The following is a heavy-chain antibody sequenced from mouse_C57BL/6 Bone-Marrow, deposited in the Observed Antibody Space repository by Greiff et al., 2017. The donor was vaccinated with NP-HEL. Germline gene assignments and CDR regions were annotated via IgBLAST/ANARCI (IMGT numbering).Heavy chain of an antibody. J-gene: IGHJ1*03. CDR1: GFSINSDCY. D-gene: IGHD4-1*01. CDR3: ARSLTGYWYFDV. Sequence: VQLKESGPSLVRPSQSLSLTCTVTGFSINSDCYWIWIRQFPGNKLEYSGYTFYSGITYYNPSLESRTYITRDTSKNQFSLKLSSVTTEDTATYYCARSLTGYWYFDVWGTGTTVTVSS. V-gene: IGHV3-3*01. CDR2: TFYSGIT.